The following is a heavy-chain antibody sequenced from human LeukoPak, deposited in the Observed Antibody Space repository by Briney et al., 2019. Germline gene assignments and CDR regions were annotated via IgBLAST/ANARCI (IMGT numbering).Heavy chain of an antibody. CDR3: AKLGIVATINGYFDY. J-gene: IGHJ4*02. CDR2: IRYDGSNK. Sequence: PGGSLRLSCAASGFPFSSYGMHWVRQAPGKGLEGVAFIRYDGSNKYYADSVKGRFTISRDNSKNTLYLQMNSLRAEETAVYYCAKLGIVATINGYFDYWGQGTLVTVSS. V-gene: IGHV3-30*02. D-gene: IGHD5-12*01. CDR1: GFPFSSYG.